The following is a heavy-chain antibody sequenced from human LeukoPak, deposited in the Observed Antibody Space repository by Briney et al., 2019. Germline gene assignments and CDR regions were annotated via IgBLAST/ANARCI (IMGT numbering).Heavy chain of an antibody. V-gene: IGHV1-8*01. D-gene: IGHD3-9*01. CDR3: ATVLRYFDWPYYFDY. Sequence: ASVKVSCTASGYTFTSYDINWVRQATGQGLEWMGWMNPNSGNTGYAQKFQGRVTMTRNTSISTAYMELSSLRSEDTAVYYCATVLRYFDWPYYFDYWGQGTLVTVSS. J-gene: IGHJ4*02. CDR2: MNPNSGNT. CDR1: GYTFTSYD.